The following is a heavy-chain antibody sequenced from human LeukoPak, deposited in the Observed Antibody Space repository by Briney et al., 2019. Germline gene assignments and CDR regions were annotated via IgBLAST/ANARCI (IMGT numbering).Heavy chain of an antibody. J-gene: IGHJ4*02. Sequence: GSLRLSCAASGVTLSSYAMSWIRQPPGKGLEWIGYIYYSGSTNYNPSLKSRVTISVDTSKNQFSLKLSSVTAADTAVYYCARDKTIFGVVIMTAEWGQGTLVTVSS. CDR2: IYYSGST. D-gene: IGHD3-3*01. CDR1: GVTLSSYA. V-gene: IGHV4-59*01. CDR3: ARDKTIFGVVIMTAE.